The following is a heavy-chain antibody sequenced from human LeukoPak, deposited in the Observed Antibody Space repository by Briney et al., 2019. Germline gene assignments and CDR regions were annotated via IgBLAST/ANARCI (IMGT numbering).Heavy chain of an antibody. CDR3: AREWFLPDY. CDR2: IYTSGST. Sequence: PSETLSPTCTVSGGSISSGSYYWSWIRQPAGKGLEWIGRIYTSGSTNYNPSLQSRVTISVDTSKNQFSLKLSSVTAADTAVYYCAREWFLPDYWGQGTLVTVSS. J-gene: IGHJ4*02. V-gene: IGHV4-61*02. CDR1: GGSISSGSYY. D-gene: IGHD3-10*01.